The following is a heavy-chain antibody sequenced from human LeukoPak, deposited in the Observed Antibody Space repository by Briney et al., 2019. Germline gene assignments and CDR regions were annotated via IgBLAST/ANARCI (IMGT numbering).Heavy chain of an antibody. CDR3: AREWQGGIAAAGTRIEGDY. CDR1: GFSVSGYW. D-gene: IGHD6-13*01. J-gene: IGHJ4*02. Sequence: GGSRRLSCAVSGFSVSGYWMTWVRQAPGKGLEWVANIKQDGSEKNYVDSVKGRFTISRDNSENSLFLQMNSLRVEDTAVYYCAREWQGGIAAAGTRIEGDYWGQGTLVAVSS. CDR2: IKQDGSEK. V-gene: IGHV3-7*01.